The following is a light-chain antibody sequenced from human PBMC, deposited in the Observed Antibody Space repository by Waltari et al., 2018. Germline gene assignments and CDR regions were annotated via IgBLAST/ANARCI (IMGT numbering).Light chain of an antibody. CDR1: SSNIGSNY. V-gene: IGLV1-47*01. J-gene: IGLJ1*01. CDR2: RNN. CDR3: AAWDDSLSGSYV. Sequence: QSVLTQPPSASGTPGQRVTISCSGSSSNIGSNYVYWYQQLPGTAPKLLSYRNNQRPSGLPDRFSGSKSGTSASLAISGLRSEDEADYYCAAWDDSLSGSYVFGTGTKVTVL.